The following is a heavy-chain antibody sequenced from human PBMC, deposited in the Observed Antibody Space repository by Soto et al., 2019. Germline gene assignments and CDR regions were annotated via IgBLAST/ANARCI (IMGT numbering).Heavy chain of an antibody. CDR3: ARTGSGSGYRLFYYYGMDV. CDR1: GGSISSSSYY. CDR2: IYYSGST. D-gene: IGHD3-3*01. Sequence: SETLSLTCTVSGGSISSSSYYWGWIRHPPGKGLEWIGSIYYSGSTYYNPSLKSRVTISVDTSKNQFSLKLSSVTAADTAVYYCARTGSGSGYRLFYYYGMDVWGQGTTVTVSS. J-gene: IGHJ6*01. V-gene: IGHV4-39*01.